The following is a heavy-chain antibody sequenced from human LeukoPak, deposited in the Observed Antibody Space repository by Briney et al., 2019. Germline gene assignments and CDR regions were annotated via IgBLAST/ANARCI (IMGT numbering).Heavy chain of an antibody. CDR2: IYYSGST. D-gene: IGHD3-10*01. CDR1: GGSISSSSYY. V-gene: IGHV4-39*01. Sequence: SETLSHTCTVSGGSISSSSYYWGWIRQPPGKGLEWIGSIYYSGSTYYNPSLKSRVTISVDTSKNQFSLKLSSVTAADTAVYYCARQGLWFGEREGGIDHYSDYWGQGTLVTVSS. CDR3: ARQGLWFGEREGGIDHYSDY. J-gene: IGHJ4*02.